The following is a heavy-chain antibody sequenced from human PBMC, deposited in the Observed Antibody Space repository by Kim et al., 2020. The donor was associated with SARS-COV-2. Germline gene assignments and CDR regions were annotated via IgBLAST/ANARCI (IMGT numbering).Heavy chain of an antibody. J-gene: IGHJ6*02. CDR2: ISTSGDKQ. CDR3: AKDDKPDGQCALDV. CDR1: EFTFRDYE. V-gene: IGHV3-48*03. Sequence: GGSLRLSCVASEFTFRDYEMNWVRQAPGKGLEWISYISTSGDKQYYADSVKGRFTVSRDNTKNSMFLQMIDLRVEDTAVYFCAKDDKPDGQCALDVWGQGTTVTVSS.